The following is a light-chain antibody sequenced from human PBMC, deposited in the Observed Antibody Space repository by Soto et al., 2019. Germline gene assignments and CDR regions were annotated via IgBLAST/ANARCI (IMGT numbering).Light chain of an antibody. CDR3: LQHNSYPLT. CDR1: QGIRND. V-gene: IGKV1-17*02. CDR2: AAS. Sequence: DLQMTQSPSSLYASVGDRVTITCRASQGIRNDLHWYQQKPGKAPKRLIYAASSLQSGVPSRFSGSGSGTEFTLTISNLQPEDFATYYCLQHNSYPLTFGGGTKVEIK. J-gene: IGKJ4*01.